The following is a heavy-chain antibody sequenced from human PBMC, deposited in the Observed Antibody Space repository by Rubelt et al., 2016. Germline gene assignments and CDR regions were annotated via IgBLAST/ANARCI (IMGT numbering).Heavy chain of an antibody. CDR3: ARHLRSGSGYYSPFVY. V-gene: IGHV4-59*08. D-gene: IGHD3-22*01. Sequence: QLQLQESGPGLVKPSETLSLTCTVSGGSINSYYWSWIRQPPGKGLEWIAYIYYSGSTKYNPSLMSRLTISVDTSKNQFSQKLSSGTAADTAVYYCARHLRSGSGYYSPFVYWGQGTLVTVSS. CDR2: IYYSGST. CDR1: GGSINSYY. J-gene: IGHJ4*02.